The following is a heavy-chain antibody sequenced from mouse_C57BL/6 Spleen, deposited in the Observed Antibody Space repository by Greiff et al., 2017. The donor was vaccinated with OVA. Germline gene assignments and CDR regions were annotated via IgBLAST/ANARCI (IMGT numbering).Heavy chain of an antibody. J-gene: IGHJ1*03. Sequence: EVKLMESGPELVKPGASVKISCKASGYSFTDYNMNWVKQSNGKSLEWIGVINPNYGTTSYNQKFKGKATLTVDQSSSTAYMQLNSLTSEDSAVYYCARRALYGSSPYWYFDVWGTGTTVTVSS. CDR2: INPNYGTT. D-gene: IGHD1-1*01. V-gene: IGHV1-39*01. CDR3: ARRALYGSSPYWYFDV. CDR1: GYSFTDYN.